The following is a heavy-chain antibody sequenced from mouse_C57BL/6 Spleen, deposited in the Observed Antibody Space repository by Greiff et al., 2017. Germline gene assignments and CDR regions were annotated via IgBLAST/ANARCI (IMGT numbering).Heavy chain of an antibody. Sequence: QVQLKQPGAELVRPGSSVKLSCKASGYTFTSYWMHWVKQRPIQGLEWIGNIDPSDSGTHYNQKFKDKATLTVDKTSSTAYMQLSSLTSEDSAVYYCARDSSGYYYFDYWGQGTTLTVSS. CDR2: IDPSDSGT. CDR1: GYTFTSYW. V-gene: IGHV1-52*01. D-gene: IGHD3-2*02. CDR3: ARDSSGYYYFDY. J-gene: IGHJ2*01.